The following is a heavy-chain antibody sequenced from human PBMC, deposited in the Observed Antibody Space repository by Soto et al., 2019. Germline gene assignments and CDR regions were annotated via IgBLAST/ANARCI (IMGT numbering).Heavy chain of an antibody. J-gene: IGHJ4*01. Sequence: PGESLKISCAASGFTFSSYWMHWVRQAPGKGLVWVSRLDPDGSTTTYADSVKGRFTISRDNAKNTLYLQMDSLRVEDTAVYYCARAVTGTFDYWGHGALVTVSS. D-gene: IGHD2-8*02. CDR1: GFTFSSYW. V-gene: IGHV3-74*01. CDR2: LDPDGSTT. CDR3: ARAVTGTFDY.